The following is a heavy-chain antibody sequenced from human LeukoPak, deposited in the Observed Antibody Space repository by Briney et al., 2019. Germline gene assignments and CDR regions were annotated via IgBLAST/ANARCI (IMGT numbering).Heavy chain of an antibody. D-gene: IGHD5-18*01. J-gene: IGHJ4*02. V-gene: IGHV3-74*01. CDR1: GFTFSSYW. Sequence: GGSLRLSCAASGFTFSSYWMHWVRQAPGKGLVWVSRINSDGSSTSYADSVKGRFTISRDNAKNTPYLQMNSLRAEDTAVYYCARSRIQLWTFDYWGQGTLVTVSS. CDR3: ARSRIQLWTFDY. CDR2: INSDGSST.